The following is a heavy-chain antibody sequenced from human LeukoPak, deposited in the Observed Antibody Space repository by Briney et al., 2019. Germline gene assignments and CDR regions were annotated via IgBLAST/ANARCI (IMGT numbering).Heavy chain of an antibody. Sequence: GGSLRLSCAASGFTFSSYAMHWVRQAPGKGLEWVAVISYDGSNKYYADSVKGRFTISRDNSKNTLYLQMNSLRAEDTAVYYCAREAWLVHPGLNWFDPWGQGTLVTVSS. CDR3: AREAWLVHPGLNWFDP. CDR2: ISYDGSNK. D-gene: IGHD6-19*01. J-gene: IGHJ5*02. CDR1: GFTFSSYA. V-gene: IGHV3-30-3*01.